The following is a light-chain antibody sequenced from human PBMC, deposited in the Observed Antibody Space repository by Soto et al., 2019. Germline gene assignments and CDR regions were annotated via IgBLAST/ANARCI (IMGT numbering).Light chain of an antibody. CDR2: AAS. Sequence: DIPMTQSPSSLSTSVGDRVTITCRASQSISSFLNWYQQKPGKAPKLLIYAASSLQRGVPSRFSGSGSGTDFTLTISSLQPEDFATYFCQQTYSSQITFGQGTRLEIK. CDR3: QQTYSSQIT. CDR1: QSISSF. J-gene: IGKJ5*01. V-gene: IGKV1-39*01.